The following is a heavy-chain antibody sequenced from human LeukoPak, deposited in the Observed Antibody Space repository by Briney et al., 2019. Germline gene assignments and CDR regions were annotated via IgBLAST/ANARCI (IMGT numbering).Heavy chain of an antibody. V-gene: IGHV1-18*04. J-gene: IGHJ6*03. CDR1: GYTFTGYY. D-gene: IGHD4-23*01. Sequence: ASVKVSCKASGYTFTGYYMHWVRQAPGQGLEWMGWISAYNGNTNYAQKLQGRVTMTTDTSTSTAYMELRSLRSDDTAVYYCARLLNGGNKQRKYYYYYYMDVWGKGTTVTISS. CDR3: ARLLNGGNKQRKYYYYYYMDV. CDR2: ISAYNGNT.